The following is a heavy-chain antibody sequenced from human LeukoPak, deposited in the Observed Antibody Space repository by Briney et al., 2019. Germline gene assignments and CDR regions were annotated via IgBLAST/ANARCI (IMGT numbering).Heavy chain of an antibody. CDR2: IIPILGIA. D-gene: IGHD4-11*01. Sequence: GASVKVSCKASGYTFTSYYMHWVRQAPGQGLEWMGRIIPILGIANYAQKFQGRVTITADKSTSTAYMELSSLRSDDTAVYYCARGSNYDYYYMDVWGKGTTVTVSS. V-gene: IGHV1-69*04. CDR3: ARGSNYDYYYMDV. CDR1: GYTFTSYY. J-gene: IGHJ6*03.